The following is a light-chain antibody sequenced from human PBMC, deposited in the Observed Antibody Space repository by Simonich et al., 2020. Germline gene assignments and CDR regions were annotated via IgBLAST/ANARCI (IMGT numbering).Light chain of an antibody. CDR2: WAS. CDR3: QQYYSTPLT. V-gene: IGKV4-1*01. Sequence: DIVITQSPDSLALSLGERATITCKYSQSVLYSSNNKYYLAWYQQKTGQPPKLLIYWASTRETGVPYRFSGSGSGTDFTLTISSLQAEDVAVYYCQQYYSTPLTFGGGTKVEIK. CDR1: QSVLYSSNNKYY. J-gene: IGKJ4*01.